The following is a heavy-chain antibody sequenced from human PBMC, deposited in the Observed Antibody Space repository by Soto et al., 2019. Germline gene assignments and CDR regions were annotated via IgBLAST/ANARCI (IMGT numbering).Heavy chain of an antibody. CDR1: GGTFSSHT. CDR2: IVPILGTT. J-gene: IGHJ4*02. Sequence: QVQLVQSGPEVKKPGSSVKVSCKASGGTFSSHTINWLRQAPGQGLEWMGRIVPILGTTNYAQKFQGRVTITADKSTSTAYMEVNSLTSDDTAVYYCARVVGPSGEPFDYWGQGTLVTVSS. CDR3: ARVVGPSGEPFDY. V-gene: IGHV1-69*08. D-gene: IGHD7-27*01.